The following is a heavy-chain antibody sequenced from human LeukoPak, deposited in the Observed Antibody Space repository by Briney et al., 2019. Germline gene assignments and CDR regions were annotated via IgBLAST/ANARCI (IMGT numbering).Heavy chain of an antibody. Sequence: SETLSLTCTVSGGSISSSSYYWGWIRQPPGKGLEWIGSIYCSGSTFYNPSLKSRVTISVDTSKNQFSLKLSSVTAADTAVYYCARREAGRPVDYWGQGTLVTVSS. CDR3: ARREAGRPVDY. CDR2: IYCSGST. D-gene: IGHD1-26*01. CDR1: GGSISSSSYY. J-gene: IGHJ4*02. V-gene: IGHV4-39*01.